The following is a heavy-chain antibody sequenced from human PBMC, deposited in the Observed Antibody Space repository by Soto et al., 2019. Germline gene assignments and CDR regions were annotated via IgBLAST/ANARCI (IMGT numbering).Heavy chain of an antibody. J-gene: IGHJ6*03. Sequence: GGSLRLSCAASGFTVSSKYMSWVRQAPGKGLEWVSLIQSGGPTYYADSVKGRFTISRDNSKNTLYLQMNSLRAEDTAVYYCAEDGGYYDILTGYRNYYYYYMDVWGKGTTVTVSS. CDR3: AEDGGYYDILTGYRNYYYYYMDV. CDR1: GFTVSSKY. V-gene: IGHV3-53*01. CDR2: IQSGGPT. D-gene: IGHD3-9*01.